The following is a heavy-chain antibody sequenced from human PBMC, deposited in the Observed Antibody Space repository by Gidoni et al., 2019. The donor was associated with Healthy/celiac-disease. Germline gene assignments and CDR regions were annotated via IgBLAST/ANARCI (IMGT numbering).Heavy chain of an antibody. CDR2: IKQDGSEK. Sequence: EVHLVESGGGLVQPGGSLRLSCSASGFTFSSYWVSWVRQAPGKGLEWVANIKQDGSEKYYVDSVKGRFTISRDNAKNSLYLQMNSLRAEDTAVYYCARGGSVAARGYNWFDPWGQGTLVTVSS. V-gene: IGHV3-7*04. D-gene: IGHD6-6*01. CDR3: ARGGSVAARGYNWFDP. CDR1: GFTFSSYW. J-gene: IGHJ5*02.